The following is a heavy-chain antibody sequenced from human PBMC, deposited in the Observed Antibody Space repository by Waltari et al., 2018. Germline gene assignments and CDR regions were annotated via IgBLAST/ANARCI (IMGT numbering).Heavy chain of an antibody. CDR3: ASSLRGFYSNYPNWFDP. CDR1: GGSISSSSYY. D-gene: IGHD4-4*01. V-gene: IGHV4-39*01. J-gene: IGHJ5*02. CDR2: IYYSGST. Sequence: QLQLQESGPGLVKPSETLSLTCTVYGGSISSSSYYWCWIGQPPGKGLEWIGRIYYSGSTYYNPSLKIRVTISVDTSKNQFSLKLSSVTAADTAVYYCASSLRGFYSNYPNWFDPWGQGTLVTVSS.